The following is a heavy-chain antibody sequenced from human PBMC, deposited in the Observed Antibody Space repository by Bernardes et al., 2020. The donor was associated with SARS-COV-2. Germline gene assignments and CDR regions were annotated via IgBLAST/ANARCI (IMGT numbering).Heavy chain of an antibody. CDR2: IYYSGSI. J-gene: IGHJ4*02. CDR1: GVSMPRSSYY. D-gene: IGHD1-7*01. CDR3: ASSPYNWNYHFDY. V-gene: IGHV4-39*01. Sequence: SETLSLTCTVSGVSMPRSSYYWGWIRQPPGMGLEWIGTIYYSGSIYYSPSLKSRITLSVDPSRNQFSLRLKSVTAADTAMYYCASSPYNWNYHFDYWGQGALAAVTS.